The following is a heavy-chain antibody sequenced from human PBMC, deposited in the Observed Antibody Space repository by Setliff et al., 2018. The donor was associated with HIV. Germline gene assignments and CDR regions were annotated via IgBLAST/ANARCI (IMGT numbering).Heavy chain of an antibody. CDR3: ARFDDNGYWVDL. CDR2: LFCGGST. CDR1: GYSISSGYY. D-gene: IGHD3-22*01. Sequence: SETLSLTCAVSGYSISSGYYWGWIRQPPGKGLEWIGSLFCGGSTHYTPSLKSRVSISVDTSKNQFSLRLSSVTAADTAVYYCARFDDNGYWVDLWGQGTRVTVS. J-gene: IGHJ4*02. V-gene: IGHV4-38-2*01.